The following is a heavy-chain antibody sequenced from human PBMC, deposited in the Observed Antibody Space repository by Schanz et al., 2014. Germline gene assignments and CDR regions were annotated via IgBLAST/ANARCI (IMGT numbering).Heavy chain of an antibody. D-gene: IGHD6-13*01. CDR2: ISSSSSYI. Sequence: QLVGSGGGLIQPGGSLRLSCTASGFAFSSYSMNWVRQAPGKGLEWVSSISSSSSYIYYADSVKGRFTISRDNAKNSLYLQMNSLRAEDTAVYYCAREEGWGIAAAGPKHYYYGMDVWGQGTTGTVSS. V-gene: IGHV3-21*01. CDR3: AREEGWGIAAAGPKHYYYGMDV. CDR1: GFAFSSYS. J-gene: IGHJ6*02.